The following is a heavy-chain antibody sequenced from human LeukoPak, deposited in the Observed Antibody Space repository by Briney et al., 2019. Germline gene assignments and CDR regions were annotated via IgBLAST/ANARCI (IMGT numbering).Heavy chain of an antibody. CDR3: AKDIVAAGLFFDY. CDR1: GFTFSSYA. D-gene: IGHD6-13*01. V-gene: IGHV3-48*04. CDR2: ISSSGSTI. J-gene: IGHJ4*02. Sequence: PGGSLRLSCAASGFTFSSYAMSWVRQAPGKGLEWVSYISSSGSTIYYADSVKGRFTISRDDAKNSLYLQMNSLRAEDTAVYYCAKDIVAAGLFFDYWGQGTLVTVSS.